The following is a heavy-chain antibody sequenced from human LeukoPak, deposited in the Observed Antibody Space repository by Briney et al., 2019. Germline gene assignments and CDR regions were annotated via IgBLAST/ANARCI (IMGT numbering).Heavy chain of an antibody. Sequence: PGGSLRLSCAASGFTFSSYSMNWVRQAPGKGLEWVSAISGSGGSTYYADSVKGRFTISRDNSKNTLYLQMNSLRAEDTAVYYCAKDRVVPLFRYWGQGTLVTVSS. CDR3: AKDRVVPLFRY. V-gene: IGHV3-23*01. CDR2: ISGSGGST. J-gene: IGHJ4*02. D-gene: IGHD2-15*01. CDR1: GFTFSSYS.